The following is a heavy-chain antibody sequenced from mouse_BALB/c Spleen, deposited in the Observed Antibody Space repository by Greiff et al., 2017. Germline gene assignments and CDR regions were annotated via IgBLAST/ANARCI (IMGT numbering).Heavy chain of an antibody. CDR1: GYTFTSYW. J-gene: IGHJ2*01. Sequence: QVQLQQSGAELVRPGASVKLSCKASGYTFTSYWMNWVKQRPEQGLEWIGRIDPYDSETHYNQKFKDKATLTVDKSSSTAYMHLNSLTSEDSAVYYCERGFTVVADFDYWGQGTTLTVSS. CDR2: IDPYDSET. CDR3: ERGFTVVADFDY. D-gene: IGHD1-1*01. V-gene: IGHV1-74*01.